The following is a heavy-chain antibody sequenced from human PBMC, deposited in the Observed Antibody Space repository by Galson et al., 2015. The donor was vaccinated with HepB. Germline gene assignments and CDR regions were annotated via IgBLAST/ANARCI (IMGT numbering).Heavy chain of an antibody. D-gene: IGHD2-21*01. J-gene: IGHJ4*02. CDR1: GFTFSTYV. CDR2: ISSDERSK. Sequence: SLRLSCAASGFTFSTYVMHWVRQAPGKGLEWVAIISSDERSKYYADSVKGRFTMSRDNSQNTLYLQMSSLRAEDTAVYYCVKEGGATFYFDTWGQGTLVTVSS. V-gene: IGHV3-30*18. CDR3: VKEGGATFYFDT.